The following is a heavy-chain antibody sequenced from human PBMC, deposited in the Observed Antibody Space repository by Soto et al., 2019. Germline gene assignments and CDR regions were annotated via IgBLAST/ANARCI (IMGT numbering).Heavy chain of an antibody. D-gene: IGHD5-12*01. Sequence: SVKASCKASGGTFSSYAISWVRQAPGQGLEWMGGIIPIFGTANYAQKFQGRVTITADESTSTAYMELSSLRSEDTAVYYCATTRDGYNRKNFDYWGQGTLVTVSS. CDR3: ATTRDGYNRKNFDY. CDR1: GGTFSSYA. J-gene: IGHJ4*02. CDR2: IIPIFGTA. V-gene: IGHV1-69*13.